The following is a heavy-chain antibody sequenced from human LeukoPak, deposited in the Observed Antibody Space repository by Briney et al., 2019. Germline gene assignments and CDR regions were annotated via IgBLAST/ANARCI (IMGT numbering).Heavy chain of an antibody. CDR2: IYHSGST. V-gene: IGHV4-38-2*01. Sequence: PSETLSLTCAVSGYSISSGYYWGWIRQPPGNGLEWIGSIYHSGSTYYNPSLKSRVTISVDTSKNQFSLKLSSVTAADTAVYYCARRMRFLEWFNYWGQGTLVTVSS. J-gene: IGHJ4*02. CDR3: ARRMRFLEWFNY. CDR1: GYSISSGYY. D-gene: IGHD3-3*01.